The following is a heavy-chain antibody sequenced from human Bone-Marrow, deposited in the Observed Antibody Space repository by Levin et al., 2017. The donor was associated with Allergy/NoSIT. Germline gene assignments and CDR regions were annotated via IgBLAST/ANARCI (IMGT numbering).Heavy chain of an antibody. Sequence: ASVKVSCKASGYTFLSYRISWVRQAPGQGLEWMGRISASNGDTKYAQKLRDRVIMTRDTSAHTAYMELRSLRSDDTAVYFCATFTGYSSSGRQDDAFDIWGQGTMVTVS. J-gene: IGHJ3*02. CDR3: ATFTGYSSSGRQDDAFDI. CDR1: GYTFLSYR. V-gene: IGHV1-18*01. D-gene: IGHD6-13*01. CDR2: ISASNGDT.